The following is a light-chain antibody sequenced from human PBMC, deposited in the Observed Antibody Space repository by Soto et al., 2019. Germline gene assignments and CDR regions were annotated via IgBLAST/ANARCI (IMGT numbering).Light chain of an antibody. CDR3: QQYHNYPRT. V-gene: IGKV1-5*01. CDR2: DAS. CDR1: ESIRTW. Sequence: DIQMTQSPSTLSASVGDRVTITCRASESIRTWLAWYQHKPGKAPKFLIYDASSLESGVPSRFSRSGSGTEFTLTISNLQPDDFATYFCQQYHNYPRTFGQGTKVDIK. J-gene: IGKJ1*01.